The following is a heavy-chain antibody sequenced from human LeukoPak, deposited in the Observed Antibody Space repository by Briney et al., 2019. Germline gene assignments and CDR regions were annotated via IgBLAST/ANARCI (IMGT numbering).Heavy chain of an antibody. V-gene: IGHV3-7*01. D-gene: IGHD3-10*01. J-gene: IGHJ4*02. Sequence: GGSLRLSCAASGFTFSSYWMSWVRQAPGKGLEWVANIKQDGSEKYYVDSVKGRFTISRDNAKNSLYLQMNSLRAEDTAVYYCARHRGYYYGSGSYLIDYWGQGTLVTVST. CDR2: IKQDGSEK. CDR3: ARHRGYYYGSGSYLIDY. CDR1: GFTFSSYW.